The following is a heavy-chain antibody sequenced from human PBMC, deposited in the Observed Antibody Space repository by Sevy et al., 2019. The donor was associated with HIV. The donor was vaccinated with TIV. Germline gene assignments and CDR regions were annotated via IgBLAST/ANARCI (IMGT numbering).Heavy chain of an antibody. J-gene: IGHJ1*01. Sequence: ASVKVSCKVSGYTLTELSMHWVRQAPGKGLEWMGGFDPEDGETIYAQKFQGRVTMTEDTSTDTAYMELSSLRSEDTAVYYCATEIAAAGYFQHWDQGTLVTVSS. D-gene: IGHD6-13*01. CDR2: FDPEDGET. CDR1: GYTLTELS. CDR3: ATEIAAAGYFQH. V-gene: IGHV1-24*01.